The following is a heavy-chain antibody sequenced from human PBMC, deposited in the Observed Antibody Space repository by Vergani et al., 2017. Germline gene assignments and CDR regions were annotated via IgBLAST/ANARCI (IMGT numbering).Heavy chain of an antibody. J-gene: IGHJ5*02. D-gene: IGHD1-26*01. Sequence: QVQLQESGPGLVKPSKTLSLTCTVSGGSISSYYWSWIRQPPGKGLEWIGHIYYSGSTNYNPSLMSRVTISVDTSQNQFSLKLSSVTAADTAVYYCARHAGSYSADWFDPWGQGALVTVSS. CDR1: GGSISSYY. CDR2: IYYSGST. V-gene: IGHV4-59*01. CDR3: ARHAGSYSADWFDP.